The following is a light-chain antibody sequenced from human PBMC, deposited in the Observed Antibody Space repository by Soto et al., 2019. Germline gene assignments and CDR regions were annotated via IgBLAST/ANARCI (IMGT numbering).Light chain of an antibody. Sequence: IQLTQSPSPLSASVGDRVTITFRASQGISNYLAWYQQKPGKTPRLLIYGATTLQSGVPSRFSGSGSGTDFALTISSLQPEDFATYYCQQLKSYVTFGQGTRLEIK. J-gene: IGKJ5*01. CDR3: QQLKSYVT. CDR1: QGISNY. CDR2: GAT. V-gene: IGKV1-9*01.